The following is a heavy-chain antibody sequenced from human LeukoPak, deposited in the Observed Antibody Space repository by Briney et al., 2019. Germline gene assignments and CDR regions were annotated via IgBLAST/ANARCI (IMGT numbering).Heavy chain of an antibody. J-gene: IGHJ4*02. Sequence: SETLSLTCTVPGGSISSGSYYWSWIRQPAGKVLEWIGRIYTSGSTNYNPSLKSRLTISVDTSKNQFSLKLSSVTAADTAVYYCAAMVRGVKSTDYWGQGTLVTVSS. D-gene: IGHD3-10*01. CDR3: AAMVRGVKSTDY. CDR2: IYTSGST. CDR1: GGSISSGSYY. V-gene: IGHV4-61*02.